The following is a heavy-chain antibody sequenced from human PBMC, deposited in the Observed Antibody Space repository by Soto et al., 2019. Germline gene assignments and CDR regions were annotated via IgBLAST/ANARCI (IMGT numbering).Heavy chain of an antibody. CDR2: INPNSGGT. D-gene: IGHD3-10*01. Sequence: ASVKVSCKASGYTFTGYYMHWVRQAPGQGLEWMGWINPNSGGTNYAQKFQGWVTMTRDTSISTAYMELSRLRSDDTAVYYCARDLSITMVRGVPRNYYYSGMDVWGQGTTVTVSS. J-gene: IGHJ6*02. CDR1: GYTFTGYY. V-gene: IGHV1-2*04. CDR3: ARDLSITMVRGVPRNYYYSGMDV.